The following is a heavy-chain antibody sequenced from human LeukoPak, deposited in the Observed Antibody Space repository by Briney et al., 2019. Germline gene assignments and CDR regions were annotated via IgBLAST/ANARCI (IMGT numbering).Heavy chain of an antibody. CDR1: GGSISSYY. D-gene: IGHD5-18*01. Sequence: KSSETLSLTCTVSGGSISSYYWSWIRQPPGKGLEWIGYIYYSGSTNYNPSLKSRVTISVDTSKNQFSLKLSSVTAADTAVYYCASFGYSYGLDYWGQGTLVTVSS. CDR3: ASFGYSYGLDY. CDR2: IYYSGST. J-gene: IGHJ4*02. V-gene: IGHV4-59*08.